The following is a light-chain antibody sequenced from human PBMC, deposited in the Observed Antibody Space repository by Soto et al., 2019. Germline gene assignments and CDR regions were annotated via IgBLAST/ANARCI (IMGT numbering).Light chain of an antibody. J-gene: IGKJ1*01. CDR2: VAS. CDR3: QQSYNIPRAT. V-gene: IGKV1-39*01. Sequence: DIQMTQSPSTLSASVGDRVTITCRASQSISSWLAWYQQKPGKAPNLLIYVASSLQSEVPSRFSGSGSGTDFTLTISSLQPEDFATYFCQQSYNIPRATFGQGTKVDIK. CDR1: QSISSW.